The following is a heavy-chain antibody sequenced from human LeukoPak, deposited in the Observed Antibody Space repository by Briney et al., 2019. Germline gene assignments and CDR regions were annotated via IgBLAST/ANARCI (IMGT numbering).Heavy chain of an antibody. CDR3: VRGGWYGRYFDY. Sequence: PSETLSLTCTVSGGSISSYYWSWIRQPPGKGLEWIGYIYYSGSTNYNPSLKSRVTISVDTSKNQFSLKLSSVTAADTAVYYCVRGGWYGRYFDYWGQGTLVTVSS. CDR2: IYYSGST. CDR1: GGSISSYY. D-gene: IGHD6-19*01. V-gene: IGHV4-59*08. J-gene: IGHJ4*02.